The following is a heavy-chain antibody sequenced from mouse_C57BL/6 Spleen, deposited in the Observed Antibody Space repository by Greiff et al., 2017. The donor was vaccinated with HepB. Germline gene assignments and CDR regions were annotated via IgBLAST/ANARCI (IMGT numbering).Heavy chain of an antibody. CDR1: GYTFTSYG. CDR3: ARSGVDYGYAMDY. CDR2: IYPRSGNT. V-gene: IGHV1-81*01. Sequence: QVQLKQSGAELARPGASVKLSCKASGYTFTSYGISWVKQSTGQGLEWIGEIYPRSGNTYYNEKFKGKATLTAEKSSSTAYMKLRSLTSEDSAVYFCARSGVDYGYAMDYLGQGTSVTVSS. D-gene: IGHD2-4*01. J-gene: IGHJ4*01.